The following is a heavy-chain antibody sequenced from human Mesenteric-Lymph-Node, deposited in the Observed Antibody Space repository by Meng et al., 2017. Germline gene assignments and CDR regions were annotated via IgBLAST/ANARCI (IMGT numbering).Heavy chain of an antibody. CDR3: ARDHYLRTGSYYPPSF. CDR1: GFTFSCCS. J-gene: IGHJ4*02. V-gene: IGHV3-23*01. CDR2: FGIDGVTT. Sequence: GGSLRLSCEASGFTFSCCSISWVRQAPGKGLEWVSVFGIDGVTTYYADSVKGRFTISRDNSKNTLYLQMNSLRAEDTALYFCARDHYLRTGSYYPPSFWGQGTLVTVSS. D-gene: IGHD3-10*01.